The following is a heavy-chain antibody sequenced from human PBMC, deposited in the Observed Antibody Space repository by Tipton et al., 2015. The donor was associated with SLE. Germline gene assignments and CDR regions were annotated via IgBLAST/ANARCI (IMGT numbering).Heavy chain of an antibody. J-gene: IGHJ4*02. D-gene: IGHD4-17*01. CDR2: IFTTGST. CDR1: GGSISSGSYY. V-gene: IGHV4-61*09. CDR3: ARIRPGHGDPFDF. Sequence: TLSLTCTVSGGSISSGSYYWTWIRQPAGKGVEWIGHIFTTGSTNYNPPLEGRVTVSVDTSQNQVSLKLTSVTAADTAVYYCARIRPGHGDPFDFWGQGTLVTVSS.